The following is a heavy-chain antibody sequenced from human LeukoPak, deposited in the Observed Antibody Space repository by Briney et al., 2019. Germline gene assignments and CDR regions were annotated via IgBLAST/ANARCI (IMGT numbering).Heavy chain of an antibody. CDR2: INPNSGGS. CDR1: GYTFTGYY. CDR3: ARGNSGWYLDY. J-gene: IGHJ4*02. Sequence: GASVKVSCKASGYTFTGYYMCWVRQAPGQGLEWMGWINPNSGGSKYAQKFQGRVAMTRDTSISTVYMELSSLRSDDTAVYYCARGNSGWYLDYWGQGTLVTVSS. V-gene: IGHV1-2*02. D-gene: IGHD6-19*01.